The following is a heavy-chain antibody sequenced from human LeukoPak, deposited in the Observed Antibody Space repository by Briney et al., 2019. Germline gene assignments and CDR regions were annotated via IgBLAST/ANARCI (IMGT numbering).Heavy chain of an antibody. V-gene: IGHV3-7*04. CDR2: IKVDGSER. J-gene: IGHJ5*02. CDR1: GFTCSSHW. CDR3: ARGTTSSPNRFDP. Sequence: PGGSLRISCAASGFTCSSHWMSRVRQAPGKGPHRVANIKVDGSERYYLDSVKGRFVISRDNAENSLHLQMNSLRAADTAIYYCARGTTSSPNRFDPWGQGTLVTVSS. D-gene: IGHD6-13*01.